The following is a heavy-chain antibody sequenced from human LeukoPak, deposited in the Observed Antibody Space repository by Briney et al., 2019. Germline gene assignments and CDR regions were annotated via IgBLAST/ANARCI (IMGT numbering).Heavy chain of an antibody. J-gene: IGHJ6*03. V-gene: IGHV4-39*07. CDR3: ASHPRRGPYYYYMDV. Sequence: SETLSLTCTVSGGPLNSSSYYWGWIRQPPGKRLELIGSIYYSGSTYYNPSLKSRVTISVDTSKNQFSLKLSSVTAADTAVYYCASHPRRGPYYYYMDVWGKGTTVTVSS. D-gene: IGHD3-10*01. CDR1: GGPLNSSSYY. CDR2: IYYSGST.